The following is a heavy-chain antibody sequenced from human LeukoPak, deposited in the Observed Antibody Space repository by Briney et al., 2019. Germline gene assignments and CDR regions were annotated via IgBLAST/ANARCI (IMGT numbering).Heavy chain of an antibody. Sequence: ASVKVSCKASGYTFTSYDINWVRQATGRGLEWMGWMNPNSGNTGYAQKFQGRVTMTRNTSISTAYMELSSLRSEDTAVYYCARGQFRYYYGSGRRTRVGWFDPWGQGTLVTVSS. CDR3: ARGQFRYYYGSGRRTRVGWFDP. D-gene: IGHD3-10*01. V-gene: IGHV1-8*01. CDR2: MNPNSGNT. CDR1: GYTFTSYD. J-gene: IGHJ5*02.